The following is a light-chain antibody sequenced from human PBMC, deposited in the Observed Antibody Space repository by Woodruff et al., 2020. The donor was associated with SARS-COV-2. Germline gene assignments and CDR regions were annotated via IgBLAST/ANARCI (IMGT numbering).Light chain of an antibody. CDR3: NSRDSSGNHWV. Sequence: ITCQGDSLRSYYASWYQQKPGQAPVLVIYGKNNRPSGIPDRFSGSSSGNTASLTITGAQAEDEADYYCNSRDSSGNHWVFGG. CDR1: SLRSYY. V-gene: IGLV3-19*01. J-gene: IGLJ3*02. CDR2: GKN.